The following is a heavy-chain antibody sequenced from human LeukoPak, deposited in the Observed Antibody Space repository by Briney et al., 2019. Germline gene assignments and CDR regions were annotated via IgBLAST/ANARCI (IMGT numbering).Heavy chain of an antibody. Sequence: GGSLRLSCAASGFTFDDYGMSWVRQAPGKVLEWVSGINWNGGSTGYADSVKGRFTISRDNAKNSLYLQMNSLRAEDTALYYCEREKDSSSLGNSFDYWGQGTLVTVSS. J-gene: IGHJ4*02. CDR3: EREKDSSSLGNSFDY. CDR1: GFTFDDYG. V-gene: IGHV3-20*04. CDR2: INWNGGST. D-gene: IGHD6-6*01.